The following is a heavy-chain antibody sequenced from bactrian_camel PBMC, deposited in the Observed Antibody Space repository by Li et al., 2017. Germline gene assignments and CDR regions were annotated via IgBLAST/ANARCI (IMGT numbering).Heavy chain of an antibody. D-gene: IGHD6*01. CDR2: IFSAGGST. J-gene: IGHJ6*01. Sequence: HVQLVESGGGSVQPGGQLKLSCVSSGYVYNSWSGSCMAWFRQLPGKEREAVASIFSAGGSTYYADSVQGRFTIPQNNAKDTVYLQMESLKFEDTAVYYCALAVPCMGWSMPAPKASDFGYWGQGTQVTV. V-gene: IGHV3S1*01. CDR1: GYVYNSWSGSC. CDR3: ALAVPCMGWSMPAPKASDFGY.